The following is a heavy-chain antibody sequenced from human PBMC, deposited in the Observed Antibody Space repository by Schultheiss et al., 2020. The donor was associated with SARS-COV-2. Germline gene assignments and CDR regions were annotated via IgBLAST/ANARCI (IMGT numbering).Heavy chain of an antibody. CDR3: ARSPTVTRFYYMDV. CDR1: GGSINSYY. CDR2: IYHSGST. D-gene: IGHD4-17*01. J-gene: IGHJ6*03. Sequence: SETLSLTCTVSGGSINSYYWSWIRQPPGKGLEWIGFIYHSGSTNYNPSLNSRVTISVDTSKTQFSLRMNSVTAADTAVYYCARSPTVTRFYYMDVWGKGTTVTV. V-gene: IGHV4-59*01.